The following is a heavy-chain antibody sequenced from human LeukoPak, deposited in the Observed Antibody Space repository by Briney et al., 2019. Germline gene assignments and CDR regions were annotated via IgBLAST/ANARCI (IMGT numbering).Heavy chain of an antibody. J-gene: IGHJ4*02. D-gene: IGHD4-17*01. V-gene: IGHV4-30-2*01. CDR2: IYHSGST. CDR1: GGSISSGGYS. CDR3: ARTADYAPFDY. Sequence: SETLSLTCAVSGGSISSGGYSWSWIRQPPGKGLEWIGYIYHSGSTYYNPSLKSRVTISVDRSKNQFSLKLSSVTAADTAVYYCARTADYAPFDYWGQGTLVTVSS.